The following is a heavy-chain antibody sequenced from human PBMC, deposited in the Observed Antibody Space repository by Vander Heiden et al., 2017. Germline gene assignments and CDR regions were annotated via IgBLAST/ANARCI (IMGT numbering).Heavy chain of an antibody. D-gene: IGHD4-17*01. CDR1: GFTFDDYA. V-gene: IGHV3-9*01. Sequence: EVQLVESGGGLVQPGRSLRLSCAASGFTFDDYAMHWVRQAPGKGLEWVSGISWNSGSIGYADSVKGRFTISRDNAKNSLYLQMNSLRAEDTALYYCAKDSESYGAKFDYWGQGTLVTVSS. CDR3: AKDSESYGAKFDY. CDR2: ISWNSGSI. J-gene: IGHJ4*02.